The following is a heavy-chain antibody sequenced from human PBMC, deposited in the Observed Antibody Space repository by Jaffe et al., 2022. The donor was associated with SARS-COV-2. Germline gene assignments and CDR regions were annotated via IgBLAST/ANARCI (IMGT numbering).Heavy chain of an antibody. D-gene: IGHD5-18*01. CDR2: ISHSGST. J-gene: IGHJ4*02. CDR3: ARDLHFGYSYGYSL. Sequence: QLQQWGAGLLKPSETLSLSCAVSGGSVSGYYWSWIRQPPGKGLEWIGEISHSGSTKYNPSLKRRLTISLHTSKNQISLNLTSVTAADTAVYYCARDLHFGYSYGYSLWGQGTLVTVSS. CDR1: GGSVSGYY. V-gene: IGHV4-34*02.